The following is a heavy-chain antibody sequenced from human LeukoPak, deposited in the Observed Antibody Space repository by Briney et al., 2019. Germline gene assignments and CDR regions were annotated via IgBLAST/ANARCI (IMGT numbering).Heavy chain of an antibody. CDR3: ARPTSLFYYSLDY. D-gene: IGHD3-22*01. V-gene: IGHV1-69*05. J-gene: IGHJ4*02. CDR1: GGTFSSYA. CDR2: IIPIFGTA. Sequence: GASVKVSCKASGGTFSSYAISWVRQAPGQGLEWMGGIIPIFGTANYAQKFQGRVTITTDESTSTAYMELSSLRSEDTAVYFCARPTSLFYYSLDYWGQGTLVTVSS.